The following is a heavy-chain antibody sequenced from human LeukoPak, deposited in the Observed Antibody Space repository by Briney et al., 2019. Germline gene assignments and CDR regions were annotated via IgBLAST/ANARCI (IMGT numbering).Heavy chain of an antibody. D-gene: IGHD3-22*01. CDR1: GFTFSDYY. CDR2: ISNSGITI. Sequence: GGSLRLSCAASGFTFSDYYMSWIRQAPGKGLEWVSYISNSGITISYADSVKGRLTISRDNAKNSVFLEVGILGGGGTGVLLFGGSRFSDSSGWGYWGQGTLVSVPS. V-gene: IGHV3-11*01. CDR3: GGSRFSDSSGWGY. J-gene: IGHJ4*02.